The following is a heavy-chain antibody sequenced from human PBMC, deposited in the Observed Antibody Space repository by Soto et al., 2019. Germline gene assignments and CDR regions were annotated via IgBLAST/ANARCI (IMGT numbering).Heavy chain of an antibody. J-gene: IGHJ4*02. CDR3: AREYYYGSGKIFDY. CDR2: IYYSGST. D-gene: IGHD3-10*01. CDR1: GGKISGGGCY. Sequence: SVTMCVTCRVAGGKISGGGCYWSWIRKHPGKGLEWIGYIYYSGSTYYNPSLKSRVTISVDTSKNQFSLKLSSVTAADTAVYYCAREYYYGSGKIFDYWGQGTLVTVSS. V-gene: IGHV4-31*03.